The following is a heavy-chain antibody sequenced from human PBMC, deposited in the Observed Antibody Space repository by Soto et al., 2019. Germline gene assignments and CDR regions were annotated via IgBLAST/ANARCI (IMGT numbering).Heavy chain of an antibody. CDR3: ARESHDILTGPPWVWYFDL. D-gene: IGHD3-9*01. Sequence: QVQLQQWGAGPLRPLETLSLTCGVSGGSFSGYYWAWIRQSPGKGLEWIGEINDRGSINYNPSLKSRVSISDDTSKKHYSLNLRSVTAADTAVYYCARESHDILTGPPWVWYFDLWGRGTLVTVSS. CDR2: INDRGSI. V-gene: IGHV4-34*01. CDR1: GGSFSGYY. J-gene: IGHJ2*01.